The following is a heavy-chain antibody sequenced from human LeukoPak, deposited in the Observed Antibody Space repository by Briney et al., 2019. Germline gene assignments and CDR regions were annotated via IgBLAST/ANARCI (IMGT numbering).Heavy chain of an antibody. V-gene: IGHV1-18*01. CDR2: ISAYNGNT. Sequence: ASVKVSCKASGYTFTSYGISWVRQAPGQGLEWMGWISAYNGNTNYAQKLQGRVTMTTDTSTSTAYMELRSLRSDDTAVYYCARGIVGARSGFAIDYWGQGTLVTVSS. CDR3: ARGIVGARSGFAIDY. D-gene: IGHD1-26*01. J-gene: IGHJ4*02. CDR1: GYTFTSYG.